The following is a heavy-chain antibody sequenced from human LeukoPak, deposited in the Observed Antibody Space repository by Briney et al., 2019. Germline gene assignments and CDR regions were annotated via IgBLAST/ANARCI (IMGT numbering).Heavy chain of an antibody. V-gene: IGHV4-59*01. CDR3: ARAGVVPADQFDY. CDR1: GGSSSSYY. D-gene: IGHD2-2*01. Sequence: SSETLSLTCTVSGGSSSSYYWSWIRQPPGKGLEWIGYIYYSGSTNYNPSLKSRVTISVDTSKNQFSLKLSSVTAADTAVYYCARAGVVPADQFDYWGQGTLVTVSS. CDR2: IYYSGST. J-gene: IGHJ4*02.